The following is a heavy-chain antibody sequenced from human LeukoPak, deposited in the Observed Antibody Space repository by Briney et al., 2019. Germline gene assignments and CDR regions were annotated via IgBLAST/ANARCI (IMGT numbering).Heavy chain of an antibody. CDR3: ARTVYFDY. D-gene: IGHD4-17*01. CDR1: GFTVSSNC. Sequence: GGSLRLSCAASGFTVSSNCMSWVRQAPGKGLEWVSVIYSGGSTYFADSVKGRFTISRDNSKNTLYLRMNSLRAEDTAVYYCARTVYFDYWGQGTLVTVSS. V-gene: IGHV3-66*01. J-gene: IGHJ4*02. CDR2: IYSGGST.